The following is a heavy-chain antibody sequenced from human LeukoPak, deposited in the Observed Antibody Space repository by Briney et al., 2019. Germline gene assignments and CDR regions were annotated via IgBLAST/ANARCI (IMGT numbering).Heavy chain of an antibody. CDR3: ARVRRNWNYVHYFDY. V-gene: IGHV4-34*01. D-gene: IGHD1-7*01. Sequence: SETLSLTCAVYGGSFSGYYWSWIRQPPGKGLEWIGEINHSGSTNYNPSLESRVTISVDTSKNQFSLKLSSVTAADTAVYYCARVRRNWNYVHYFDYWGQGTLVTVSS. CDR1: GGSFSGYY. J-gene: IGHJ4*02. CDR2: INHSGST.